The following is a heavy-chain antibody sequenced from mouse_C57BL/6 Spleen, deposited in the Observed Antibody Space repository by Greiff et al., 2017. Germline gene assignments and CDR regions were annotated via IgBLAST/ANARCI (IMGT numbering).Heavy chain of an antibody. CDR1: GYTFTDYY. Sequence: EVQLQQSGPELVKPGASVKISCKASGYTFTDYYMNWVKQSHGKSLEWIGDINPNNGGTSYNQKFKGKATLTVDKSSSTAYMELRSLTSEDSAVYYCAREMTVYFDYWGQGTTLTVSS. J-gene: IGHJ2*01. CDR2: INPNNGGT. CDR3: AREMTVYFDY. D-gene: IGHD1-1*01. V-gene: IGHV1-26*01.